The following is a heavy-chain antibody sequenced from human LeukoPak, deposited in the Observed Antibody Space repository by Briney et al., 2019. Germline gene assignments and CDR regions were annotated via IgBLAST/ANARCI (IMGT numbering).Heavy chain of an antibody. CDR2: IYYSGST. J-gene: IGHJ4*02. Sequence: PSETLSLTCSVSGXSISSLYWSWIRQPPGKGLEWIGYIYYSGSTNYNPSLKSRVTMFVDMSKNQFSLRLSSVTAADTSVYYCARHRAYSSSSPFDYWGQGTLVGDSS. CDR1: GXSISSLY. V-gene: IGHV4-59*08. CDR3: ARHRAYSSSSPFDY. D-gene: IGHD6-6*01.